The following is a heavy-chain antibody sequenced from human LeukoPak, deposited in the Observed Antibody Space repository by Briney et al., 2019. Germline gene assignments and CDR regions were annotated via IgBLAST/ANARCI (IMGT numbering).Heavy chain of an antibody. J-gene: IGHJ5*02. CDR1: GYTFISYY. CDR2: INPSGGST. V-gene: IGHV1-46*01. CDR3: ARGCGGDCSTRWFDP. D-gene: IGHD2-21*02. Sequence: ASVKVSCKASGYTFISYYMHWVRQAPGQGLEWMGIINPSGGSTSYAQKFQGRVTMTRDTSTSTDYMELNNLRSEDTAVYYCARGCGGDCSTRWFDPWGQGTLVTVSS.